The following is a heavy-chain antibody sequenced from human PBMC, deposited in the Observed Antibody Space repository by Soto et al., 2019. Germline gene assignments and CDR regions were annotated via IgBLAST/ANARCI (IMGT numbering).Heavy chain of an antibody. CDR3: AKRTVGWYFDL. V-gene: IGHV3-23*01. D-gene: IGHD4-17*01. CDR1: GFTFSSYA. Sequence: EVQLLESGGGXVQPGGSLXXSXAASGFTFSSYAMNWVRQAPGKGLEWVSVISGSGGSTYYADAVKGRFTISRDNSKNTLYLQMNSLRAEDTAVYYCAKRTVGWYFDLWGRGTLVTVSS. CDR2: ISGSGGST. J-gene: IGHJ2*01.